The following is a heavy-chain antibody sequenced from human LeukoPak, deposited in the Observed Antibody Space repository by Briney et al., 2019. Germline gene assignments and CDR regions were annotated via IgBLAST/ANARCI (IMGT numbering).Heavy chain of an antibody. J-gene: IGHJ4*02. Sequence: GGSLRLSCAASGFTFSSYWMSWVRQAPGKELEWVANIKQDGSEKYCVDSVKGRFTISRDNAKNSLSLQMNSLRAEDTAVYYCARDGIAVAGDYFDYWGQGTLVTVSS. CDR1: GFTFSSYW. CDR2: IKQDGSEK. V-gene: IGHV3-7*01. CDR3: ARDGIAVAGDYFDY. D-gene: IGHD6-19*01.